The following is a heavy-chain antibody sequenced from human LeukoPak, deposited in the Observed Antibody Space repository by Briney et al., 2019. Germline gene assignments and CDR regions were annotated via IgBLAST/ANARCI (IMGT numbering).Heavy chain of an antibody. CDR3: AREGTV. CDR1: GFTVSSNS. J-gene: IGHJ4*02. D-gene: IGHD4-11*01. V-gene: IGHV3-66*01. CDR2: IYSGGST. Sequence: PGGSLRLSCAASGFTVSSNSMSWVRQAPGKGLEWVSIIYSGGSTYNADSVKGRFTISRDNSKNTLYLQMNSLRAEDTAVHYCAREGTVRGQGTLVTVSS.